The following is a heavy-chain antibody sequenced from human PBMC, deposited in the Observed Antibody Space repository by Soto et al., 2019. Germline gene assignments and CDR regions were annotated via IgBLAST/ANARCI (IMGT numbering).Heavy chain of an antibody. Sequence: QVQLVESGGGVVQPGRSLRLSCAASGFTFSSYAMHWVRQAPGKGLEWVSFLSYDGSNEDHADSVKGRFTISRDNSKNTLYLQMHRMRVEETPVYYCAKPGGIAGPNWYFELWGRGTLVTGSS. CDR1: GFTFSSYA. D-gene: IGHD6-13*01. CDR3: AKPGGIAGPNWYFEL. V-gene: IGHV3-30*18. J-gene: IGHJ2*01. CDR2: LSYDGSNE.